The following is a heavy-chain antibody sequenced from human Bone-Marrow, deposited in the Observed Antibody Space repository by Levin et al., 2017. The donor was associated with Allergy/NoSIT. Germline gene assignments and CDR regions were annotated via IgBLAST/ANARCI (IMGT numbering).Heavy chain of an antibody. Sequence: GGSLRLSCAASGFTLSGYAMHWFRQTPDKGLEWVAVISYDGSYKFYADSVKGRFTISRDNSAVALQMNSLQAEDTAVYFCARDRTFSIAAPGTRRSAYRNYYYGMNLWGLGTTVTVSS. CDR3: ARDRTFSIAAPGTRRSAYRNYYYGMNL. J-gene: IGHJ6*02. V-gene: IGHV3-30*03. CDR2: ISYDGSYK. D-gene: IGHD6-13*01. CDR1: GFTLSGYA.